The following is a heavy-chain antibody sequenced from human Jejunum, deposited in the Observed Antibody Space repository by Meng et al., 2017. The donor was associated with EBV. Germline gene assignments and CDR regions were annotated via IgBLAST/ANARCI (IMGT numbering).Heavy chain of an antibody. CDR3: TTGVAWGFDF. CDR1: GFTFLSPWKAAGFTFPNAW. V-gene: IGHV3-15*01. CDR2: IKRQTHGEAT. J-gene: IGHJ4*02. Sequence: EVQLVESGGGLVKPGGSLILSCSSSGFTFLSPWKAAGFTFPNAWMSWVRQAQGKGMEWGGRIKRQTHGEATDYAAPVKGRLTISRDDSSNTVYLQMNSRKTEDTAVYYCTTGVAWGFDFWGRGTLVTVSP. D-gene: IGHD3-16*01.